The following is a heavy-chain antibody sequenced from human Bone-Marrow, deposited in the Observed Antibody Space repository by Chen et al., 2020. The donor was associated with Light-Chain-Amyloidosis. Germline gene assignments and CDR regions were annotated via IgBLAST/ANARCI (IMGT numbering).Heavy chain of an antibody. CDR1: GFAFSSYA. CDR3: AKDISYDDILPGYPADAFDI. CDR2: MCGSGCSS. V-gene: IGHV3-23*04. J-gene: IGHJ3*02. Sequence: EVQLVESGGGLLQRGGSLRLSCAASGFAFSSYAMSWVRQAPGKGLEWVSTMCGSGCSSYYVGSVKGRLTISRDNSKNALFLQMNSLRAEDTAVYYCAKDISYDDILPGYPADAFDIWGQGTMVTVSS. D-gene: IGHD3-9*01.